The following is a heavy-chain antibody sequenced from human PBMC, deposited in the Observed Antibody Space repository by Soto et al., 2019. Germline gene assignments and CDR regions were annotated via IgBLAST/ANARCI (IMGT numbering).Heavy chain of an antibody. Sequence: QVQLVQSGTEVKKPGASVKVSCKSSGGTFSRSGFHWVRQAPGQGLEWMGMIVPSVDTTNYAQKFQARVTISADQFTSTVYMELRSLRSEDTAVYYCARCPQPPDTADPYAVDVWGQGTRVIVSS. V-gene: IGHV1-69*18. D-gene: IGHD5-18*01. J-gene: IGHJ6*02. CDR2: IVPSVDTT. CDR1: GGTFSRSG. CDR3: ARCPQPPDTADPYAVDV.